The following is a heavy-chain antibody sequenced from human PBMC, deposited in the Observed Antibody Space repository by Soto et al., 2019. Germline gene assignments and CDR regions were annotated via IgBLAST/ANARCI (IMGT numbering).Heavy chain of an antibody. J-gene: IGHJ5*02. V-gene: IGHV3-23*01. Sequence: GSLRLSCAASGFTFSSYWMSWVRQAPGKGLEWVANISGSGGDTYYADSVKGRFTIPRDNSKNTLYLQMNSLRAEDTAVYYCAKDPPEPSYYDFWSGYYRRWFDPWGQGTLVTVSS. CDR3: AKDPPEPSYYDFWSGYYRRWFDP. CDR2: ISGSGGDT. CDR1: GFTFSSYW. D-gene: IGHD3-3*01.